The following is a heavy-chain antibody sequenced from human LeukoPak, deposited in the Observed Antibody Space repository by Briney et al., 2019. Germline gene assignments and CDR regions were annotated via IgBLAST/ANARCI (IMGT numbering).Heavy chain of an antibody. J-gene: IGHJ4*02. CDR2: ISGGGGST. Sequence: GGSLRLSCAASGFTFSSYSMSWVRQAPGKGLEWVSSISGGGGSTYFADSVRGRFTISRDNSKNTLYLQMKSLRAEDTAVYYCVKFPNYYDNSPFDFWGQGTLVTVSS. D-gene: IGHD3-22*01. V-gene: IGHV3-23*01. CDR1: GFTFSSYS. CDR3: VKFPNYYDNSPFDF.